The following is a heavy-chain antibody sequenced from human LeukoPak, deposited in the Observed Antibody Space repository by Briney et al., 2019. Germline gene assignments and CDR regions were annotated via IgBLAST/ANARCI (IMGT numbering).Heavy chain of an antibody. D-gene: IGHD6-13*01. CDR1: GFTFSSYW. CDR2: IKQDGSEK. Sequence: PGGSLRLSRAASGFTFSSYWMSWVRQAPGKGLEWVANIKQDGSEKNYVDSVKGRFTISRDNAKNSMSLQMNSLRAEDTAVYYCTREGILAGVDYWGQGTLVTVSS. CDR3: TREGILAGVDY. V-gene: IGHV3-7*01. J-gene: IGHJ4*02.